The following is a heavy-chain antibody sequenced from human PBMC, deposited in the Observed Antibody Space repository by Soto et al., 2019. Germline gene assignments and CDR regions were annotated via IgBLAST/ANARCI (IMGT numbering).Heavy chain of an antibody. CDR2: INPNGGST. V-gene: IGHV1-46*01. Sequence: QVRLVQSGAEVKAPGASVKVSCKAPGDTFTSYYMHWVRQAPGHGLEWMGVINPNGGSTRFAQKFQGRVTMTSDTSTSTVYMELRGLTSEDTAVYYCARDPPRYFTSPPEGAGLWGQGTLVTVSS. CDR3: ARDPPRYFTSPPEGAGL. CDR1: GDTFTSYY. D-gene: IGHD2-21*01. J-gene: IGHJ4*02.